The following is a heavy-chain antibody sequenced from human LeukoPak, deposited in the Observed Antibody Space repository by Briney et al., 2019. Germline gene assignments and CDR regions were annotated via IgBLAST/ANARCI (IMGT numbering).Heavy chain of an antibody. CDR2: IYYSGST. CDR1: GGSISSSSYY. D-gene: IGHD6-19*01. V-gene: IGHV4-39*07. Sequence: PSETLSLTCTVSGGSISSSSYYWGWIRQPPGKGLEWIGSIYYSGSTYYNPSLKSRVTISVDTSKNQFSLKLSSVTAADTAVYYCARFFSSGWYNWFDPWGQGTLVTVSS. CDR3: ARFFSSGWYNWFDP. J-gene: IGHJ5*02.